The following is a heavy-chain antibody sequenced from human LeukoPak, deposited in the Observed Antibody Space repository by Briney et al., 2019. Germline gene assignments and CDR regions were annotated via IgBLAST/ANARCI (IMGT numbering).Heavy chain of an antibody. Sequence: SVKVSCKASGGTFSSYAISWVRQAPGQGLEWMGGIIPIFGTANYAQKFQGLVTITADESTSTAYMELSSLRSEDTAVYYCARGTMVRGVMGDWFDPWGQGTLVTVSS. V-gene: IGHV1-69*13. D-gene: IGHD3-10*01. CDR3: ARGTMVRGVMGDWFDP. CDR2: IIPIFGTA. J-gene: IGHJ5*02. CDR1: GGTFSSYA.